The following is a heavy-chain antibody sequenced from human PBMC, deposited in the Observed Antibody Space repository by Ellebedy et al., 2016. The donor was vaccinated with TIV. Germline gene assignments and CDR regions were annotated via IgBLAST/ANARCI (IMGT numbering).Heavy chain of an antibody. J-gene: IGHJ4*02. V-gene: IGHV1-2*04. CDR3: ATTEVERQIHSHDY. Sequence: ASVKVSCKASGYTFTNYYIHWVRQAPGQGLEWMGWINPNSGGTKYAQKFQGWVTMTRDTSINTAYMELSSLRSEDTAMYFCATTEVERQIHSHDYWGQGTRVTVSS. D-gene: IGHD1-1*01. CDR2: INPNSGGT. CDR1: GYTFTNYY.